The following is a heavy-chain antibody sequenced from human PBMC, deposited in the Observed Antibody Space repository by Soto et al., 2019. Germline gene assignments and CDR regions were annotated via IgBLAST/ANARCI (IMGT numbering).Heavy chain of an antibody. J-gene: IGHJ4*02. D-gene: IGHD2-2*01. CDR1: GFTFSSYA. Sequence: GGSLRLSCAASGFTFSSYAMSWVRQAPGKGLEWVSAISGSGGSTYYADSVKGRFTISRDNSKNTLYLQMNSLRAEDTAVYYCAKDGVPAANPNHPEPDYFDYWGQGTLVTVSS. CDR2: ISGSGGST. V-gene: IGHV3-23*01. CDR3: AKDGVPAANPNHPEPDYFDY.